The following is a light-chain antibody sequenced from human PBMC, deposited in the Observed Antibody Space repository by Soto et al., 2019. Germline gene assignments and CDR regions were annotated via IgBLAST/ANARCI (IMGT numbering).Light chain of an antibody. Sequence: ENALTQAPATPYLSPGEGATLSCRASESVGNDLAWYEQKPGQPTRLIIYDVSFRATGVPARFSGSGSGTDFILTISSLEPEDFAVYYCQQRESWPLSFGGGTKVDIK. CDR2: DVS. CDR3: QQRESWPLS. V-gene: IGKV3-11*01. J-gene: IGKJ4*01. CDR1: ESVGND.